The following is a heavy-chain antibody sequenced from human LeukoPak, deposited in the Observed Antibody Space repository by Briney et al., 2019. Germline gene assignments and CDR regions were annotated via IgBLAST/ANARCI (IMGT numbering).Heavy chain of an antibody. CDR1: GFTFSSYW. V-gene: IGHV3-7*01. Sequence: PGGSLRLSCAASGFTFSSYWMSWVRQAPGKGLEWVANIKQDGSEKYYVDSVKGRFTISRDNAKNSLYLQMNSLRADDTAVYYCARDSDYDFWSPHGMDVWGQGTTVTVSS. D-gene: IGHD3-3*01. CDR3: ARDSDYDFWSPHGMDV. CDR2: IKQDGSEK. J-gene: IGHJ6*02.